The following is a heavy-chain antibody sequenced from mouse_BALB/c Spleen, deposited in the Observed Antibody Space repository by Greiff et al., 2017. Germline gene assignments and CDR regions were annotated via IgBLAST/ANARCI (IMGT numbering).Heavy chain of an antibody. J-gene: IGHJ2*01. D-gene: IGHD4-1*01. CDR3: ARGVTGTDFDY. Sequence: DVKLVESGGGLVKPGGSLKLSCAASGFTFSDYYMYWVRQTPEKRLEWVATISDGGSYTYYPDSVKGRFTISRDNAKNNLYLQMSSLKSEDTAMYYCARGVTGTDFDYWGQGTTLTVSS. V-gene: IGHV5-4*02. CDR1: GFTFSDYY. CDR2: ISDGGSYT.